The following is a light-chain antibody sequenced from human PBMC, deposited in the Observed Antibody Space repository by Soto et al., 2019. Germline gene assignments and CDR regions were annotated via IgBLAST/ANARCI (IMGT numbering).Light chain of an antibody. CDR1: QSFSSSY. V-gene: IGKV3-20*01. CDR2: GTS. CDR3: QQYSGSPYT. Sequence: ENVLTQSPGTLSLSPGERATLSCRASQSFSSSYVAWYQQKPGQAPRLLIYGTSSRATGIPDRFSGSGSGTEFSLTISRLAPEDFAVYFCQQYSGSPYTFGQGTNLEIK. J-gene: IGKJ2*01.